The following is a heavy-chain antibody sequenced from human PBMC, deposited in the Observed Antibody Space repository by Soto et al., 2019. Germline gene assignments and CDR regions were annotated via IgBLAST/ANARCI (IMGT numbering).Heavy chain of an antibody. V-gene: IGHV3-53*02. J-gene: IGHJ4*02. D-gene: IGHD3-16*01. CDR2: IFGADET. CDR3: ARGGLD. CDR1: GFSVTASN. Sequence: EVQLVETGGDLIQPGGSLRLSCAASGFSVTASNMNWVRRAPGKGLEWVSVIFGADETYYADSVRGRFTISRDNSKNTGYLQMDSLRTEDTALYYCARGGLDWGQGTLVTVSS.